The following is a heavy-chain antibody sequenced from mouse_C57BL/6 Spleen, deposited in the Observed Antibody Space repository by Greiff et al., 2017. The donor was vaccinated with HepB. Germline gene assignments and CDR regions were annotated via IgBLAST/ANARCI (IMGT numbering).Heavy chain of an antibody. D-gene: IGHD1-1*01. CDR3: AREKITTVVLDY. J-gene: IGHJ2*01. V-gene: IGHV1-59*01. CDR1: GYTFTSYW. CDR2: IDPSDSYT. Sequence: QVQLQQPGAELVRPGTSVKLSCKASGYTFTSYWLHGVKQRPGQGLEWIGVIDPSDSYTNYNQKFKGKATLTVDTSSSTAYMQLSSLTSEDSAVYYCAREKITTVVLDYWGQGTTLTVSS.